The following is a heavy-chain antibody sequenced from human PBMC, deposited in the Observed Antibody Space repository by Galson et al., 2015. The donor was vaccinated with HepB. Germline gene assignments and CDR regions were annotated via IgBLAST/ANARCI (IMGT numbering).Heavy chain of an antibody. Sequence: SLRLSCAASGFTFNDFWIHWVRQVPGKGQVWVSRVNSDGSTTNYADSVKGRFTISRDNAKNTVFLQMNSLRAEDTAVYYCARVAQFYYDSSGHFPDALEIWGRGTTVTVSS. J-gene: IGHJ3*02. CDR3: ARVAQFYYDSSGHFPDALEI. CDR1: GFTFNDFW. V-gene: IGHV3-74*01. D-gene: IGHD3-22*01. CDR2: VNSDGSTT.